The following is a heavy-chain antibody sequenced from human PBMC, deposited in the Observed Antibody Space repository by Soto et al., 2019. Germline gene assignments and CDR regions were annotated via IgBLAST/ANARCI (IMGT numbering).Heavy chain of an antibody. CDR2: ISGSGGST. CDR1: GFTFSSYA. CDR3: ARRSSGWYFDY. J-gene: IGHJ4*02. D-gene: IGHD6-19*01. Sequence: EVQLLESGGGLVQPGGSLRLSCAASGFTFSSYAMNLVRQAPGKGLEWVSVISGSGGSTYYADSVKGRFTISRDNCKNTLYLQMNSLRAEDTAVYYCARRSSGWYFDYWGQGTLVTVSS. V-gene: IGHV3-23*01.